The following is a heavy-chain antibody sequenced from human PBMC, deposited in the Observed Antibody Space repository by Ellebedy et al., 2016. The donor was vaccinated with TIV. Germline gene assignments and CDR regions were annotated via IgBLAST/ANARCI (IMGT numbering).Heavy chain of an antibody. CDR3: VRGPLVVNTDYYSAMDV. Sequence: MPGGSLRLSCTVSGGTISAYFWNWVRQPAGKGLEWVGRIYTSGTTSYNPSLKSRVTMSVDTAKTQFSLNLRSVTAADTAVYYCVRGPLVVNTDYYSAMDVWGQGTRVTVSS. J-gene: IGHJ6*02. V-gene: IGHV4-4*07. CDR1: GGTISAYF. CDR2: IYTSGTT. D-gene: IGHD3-22*01.